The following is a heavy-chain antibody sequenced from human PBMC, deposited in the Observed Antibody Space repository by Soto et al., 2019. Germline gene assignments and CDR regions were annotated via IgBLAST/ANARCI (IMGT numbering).Heavy chain of an antibody. CDR2: IYYSGST. Sequence: PSDTLSLTCTVSGGSISSGDYYWSWIRQPPGKGLEWIGYIYYSGSTNYNPSLKSRVTISVDTSKNQFSLKLSSVTAADTAVYYCARGHSSGWIDAFDIWGQGTMVTVSS. CDR1: GGSISSGDYY. CDR3: ARGHSSGWIDAFDI. V-gene: IGHV4-61*08. D-gene: IGHD6-19*01. J-gene: IGHJ3*02.